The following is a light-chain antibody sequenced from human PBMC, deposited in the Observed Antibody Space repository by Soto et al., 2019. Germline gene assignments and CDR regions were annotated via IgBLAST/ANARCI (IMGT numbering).Light chain of an antibody. Sequence: DIQMTQSPSSLSASVGDRVSITCRTSQSVSRYLNWYQHKAGNAPKLLIYAVTLLESGVPSRFSGGGSGTDFNLTISGLQPEDFAVYYCQQSFSNPRTFGQGTKVQVK. CDR2: AVT. CDR1: QSVSRY. CDR3: QQSFSNPRT. J-gene: IGKJ1*01. V-gene: IGKV1-39*01.